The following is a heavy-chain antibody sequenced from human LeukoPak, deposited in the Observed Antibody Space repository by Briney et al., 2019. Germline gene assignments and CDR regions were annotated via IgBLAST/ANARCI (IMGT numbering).Heavy chain of an antibody. Sequence: PGGPLRLSCAASGFTLSDHYMDWVRQAPGKGLEWVGRIRNKANSYTTEYAASVKGRFTISRDDSKNSLFLQMNSLKTEDTAVYYRTGSRPNSALDYWGQGTLVTVSS. CDR2: IRNKANSYTT. CDR1: GFTLSDHY. CDR3: TGSRPNSALDY. V-gene: IGHV3-72*01. J-gene: IGHJ4*02. D-gene: IGHD4-23*01.